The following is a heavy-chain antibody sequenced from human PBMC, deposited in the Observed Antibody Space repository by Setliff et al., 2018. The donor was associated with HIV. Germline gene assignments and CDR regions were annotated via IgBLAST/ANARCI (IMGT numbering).Heavy chain of an antibody. CDR1: GGSISSYY. V-gene: IGHV4-4*08. Sequence: SETLSLTCSVSGGSISSYYWSWIRQPPGKGLEWIGYIYTSESSNYNPSLKSRVTFTVDTSKNQFSLKLSSVTAADTAVYYCARSARFFYASGSRRYFDLWGRGTLVTVSS. CDR2: IYTSESS. J-gene: IGHJ2*01. D-gene: IGHD3-10*01. CDR3: ARSARFFYASGSRRYFDL.